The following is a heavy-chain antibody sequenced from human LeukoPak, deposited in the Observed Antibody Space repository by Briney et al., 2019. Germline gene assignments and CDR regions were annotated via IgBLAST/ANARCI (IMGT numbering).Heavy chain of an antibody. CDR2: IIPIFGTA. Sequence: WVKVSCKASGGAFSSYAISWVRQAPGQGLEWMGGIIPIFGTANYAQKFQGRVTITADKSTSTAYMELSSLRSEDTAVYYCASCIVVVPTAIGSCAFDIWGQGTMVTVSS. V-gene: IGHV1-69*06. CDR3: ASCIVVVPTAIGSCAFDI. J-gene: IGHJ3*02. CDR1: GGAFSSYA. D-gene: IGHD2-2*01.